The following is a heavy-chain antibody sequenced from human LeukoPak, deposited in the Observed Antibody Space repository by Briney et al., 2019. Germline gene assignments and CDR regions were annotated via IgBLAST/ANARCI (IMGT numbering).Heavy chain of an antibody. CDR3: ARWEGCSSTSCYTGFDY. V-gene: IGHV4-30-4*08. D-gene: IGHD2-2*02. J-gene: IGHJ4*02. Sequence: PSETLSLTCTVSGGSISSGDYYWSWIRQPPGKGLEWIGYIYYSGSTYYNPSLKSRVTISVDTSKNQFSLKLSSVTAADTAVYYCARWEGCSSTSCYTGFDYWGQGTLVTVSS. CDR2: IYYSGST. CDR1: GGSISSGDYY.